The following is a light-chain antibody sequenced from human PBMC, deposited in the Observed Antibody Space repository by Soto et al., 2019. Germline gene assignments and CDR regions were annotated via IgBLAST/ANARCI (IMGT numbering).Light chain of an antibody. J-gene: IGLJ1*01. CDR1: SSDIGGYNY. CDR2: EVT. CDR3: SSYTSSGAYV. Sequence: QSALTQPASVSGSPGQSITISCTGTSSDIGGYNYVSWYQHHPGEAPKLIIFEVTNRPSWVSNRFSGSKSGNTASLTISGLQAEDEAEYYCSSYTSSGAYVFGSGTKLTVL. V-gene: IGLV2-14*01.